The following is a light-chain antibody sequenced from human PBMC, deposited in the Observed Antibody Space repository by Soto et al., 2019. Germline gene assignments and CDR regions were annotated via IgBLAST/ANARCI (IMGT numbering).Light chain of an antibody. J-gene: IGLJ1*01. Sequence: QSVLTQPPSVSGAPGQRVTISCTGSSSHFGAGFDVHWYQQFPGTAPKLLIYANSNRPSGVPDRFSGSKSGNTAYLTISGLQVEDEAEYFCFSFTTTSTHVFGTGTKVTVL. CDR3: FSFTTTSTHV. CDR2: ANS. V-gene: IGLV1-40*01. CDR1: SSHFGAGFD.